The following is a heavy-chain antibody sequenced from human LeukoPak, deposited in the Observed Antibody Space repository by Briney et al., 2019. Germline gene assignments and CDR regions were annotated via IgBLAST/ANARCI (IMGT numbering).Heavy chain of an antibody. CDR2: INGDGSNT. D-gene: IGHD6-6*01. J-gene: IGHJ4*02. V-gene: IGHV3-74*03. CDR3: ARGRPAHYFDS. CDR1: GFTFSSHW. Sequence: GGSLRLSCAASGFTFSSHWMHWVRQAPGKGLVWVSRINGDGSNTTYADSVKGRFFISRDISENMVYLQMNSLSVEDTAVYFCARGRPAHYFDSWGPGTLVTVS.